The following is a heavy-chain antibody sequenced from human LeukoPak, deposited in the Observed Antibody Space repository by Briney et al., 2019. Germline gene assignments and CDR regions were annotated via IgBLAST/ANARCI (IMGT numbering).Heavy chain of an antibody. J-gene: IGHJ4*02. CDR1: GFTFSSYA. CDR3: ARDGRPEYGSGSYSFDY. Sequence: GGSLRLSCAASGFTFSSYAMSWVRQAPGKGLEWVSAISGSDGSTYYADSVKGRFTISRDNSKNTLYLQMNSLRAEDTAVYYCARDGRPEYGSGSYSFDYWGQGTLVTVSS. V-gene: IGHV3-23*01. CDR2: ISGSDGST. D-gene: IGHD3-10*01.